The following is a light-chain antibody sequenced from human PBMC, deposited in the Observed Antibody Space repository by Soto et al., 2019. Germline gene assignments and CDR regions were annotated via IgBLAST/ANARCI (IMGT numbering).Light chain of an antibody. CDR3: QQSYSPPYT. CDR2: AAS. V-gene: IGKV1-39*01. J-gene: IGKJ2*01. CDR1: QGFSTY. Sequence: DIQMTQSPPSLSASVGDTITITCRASQGFSTYLNWYQQQPGKAPKLLISAASRLRSGVPARFSGRGSGTDFTLTIFGLQPEDFATYYCQQSYSPPYTFGQGTKVEIK.